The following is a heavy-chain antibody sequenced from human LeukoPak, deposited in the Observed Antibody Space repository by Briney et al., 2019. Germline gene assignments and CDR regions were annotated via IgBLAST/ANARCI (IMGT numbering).Heavy chain of an antibody. D-gene: IGHD4-23*01. J-gene: IGHJ5*02. CDR3: ARRVNTHWFDP. V-gene: IGHV4-4*02. CDR2: IYHSGST. Sequence: AGTLSLTCAVSGGSFSTSDWWCCVRQPPGKRLEWIGKIYHSGSTNYKSSLKSRFTISVDKSKNQFSMNLSSGTAADTAVYYGARRVNTHWFDPWGQGTLVTVSS. CDR1: GGSFSTSDW.